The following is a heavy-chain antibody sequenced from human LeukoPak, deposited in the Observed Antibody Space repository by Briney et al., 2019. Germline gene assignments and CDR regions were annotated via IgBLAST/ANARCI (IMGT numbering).Heavy chain of an antibody. CDR2: INGVGSST. CDR1: GFSFSAYW. V-gene: IGHV3-74*01. Sequence: TGGSLRLSCAASGFSFSAYWMHWVRQAPGKGLEWVSRINGVGSSTSYADSVKGRFTSSRDNAKNTVYLQMNSLKADDTAIYYCARGIDYGENYWGQGTLVTVSS. D-gene: IGHD4-17*01. J-gene: IGHJ4*02. CDR3: ARGIDYGENY.